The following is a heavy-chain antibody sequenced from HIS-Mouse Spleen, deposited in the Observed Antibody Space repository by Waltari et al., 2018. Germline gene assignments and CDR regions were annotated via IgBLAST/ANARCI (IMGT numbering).Heavy chain of an antibody. CDR2: IYYSGST. CDR1: GGPISSSSYY. J-gene: IGHJ2*01. Sequence: QLQLQASGPGLGKPSETLSLTCTVSGGPISSSSYYGRWIRQPPGKGLEWIGSIYYSGSTYYNPSLKSRVTISVDTSKNQFSLKLSSVTAADTAVYYCAREIPYSSSWYDWYFDLWGRGTLVTVSS. D-gene: IGHD6-13*01. V-gene: IGHV4-39*07. CDR3: AREIPYSSSWYDWYFDL.